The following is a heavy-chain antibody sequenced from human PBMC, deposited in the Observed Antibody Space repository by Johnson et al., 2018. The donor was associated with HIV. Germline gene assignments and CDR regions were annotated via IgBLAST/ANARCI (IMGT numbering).Heavy chain of an antibody. V-gene: IGHV3-30*04. Sequence: VQLVESGGGVVQPGRSLRLSCAASGFTFSSYAMHWVRQAPGKGLEWVAVISYDGSNKYYADSVKGRFTISRDNAKNSLYLQMNSLRVEDTAVYYCAREGGVTMVDVFDIWGQGTMVTVSS. CDR3: AREGGVTMVDVFDI. D-gene: IGHD3-10*01. CDR2: ISYDGSNK. CDR1: GFTFSSYA. J-gene: IGHJ3*02.